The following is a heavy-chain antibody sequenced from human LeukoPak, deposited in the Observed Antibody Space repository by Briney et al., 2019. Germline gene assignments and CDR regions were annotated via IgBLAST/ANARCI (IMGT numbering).Heavy chain of an antibody. CDR2: IEGDGSEK. J-gene: IGHJ4*02. CDR1: GFTFSSFW. CDR3: AGGSGWLIDY. V-gene: IGHV3-7*03. Sequence: GVSLRLSCAASGFTFSSFWMNWVRHTPGKGLEWVANIEGDGSEKNYVDSVKGRFTISRDNAKKSLHLQMNSLRAEDTGVYYCAGGSGWLIDYWGQGTLVTVSS. D-gene: IGHD6-19*01.